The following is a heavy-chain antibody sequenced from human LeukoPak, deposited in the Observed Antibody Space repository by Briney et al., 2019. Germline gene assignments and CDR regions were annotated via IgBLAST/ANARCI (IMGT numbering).Heavy chain of an antibody. D-gene: IGHD3-22*01. Sequence: ASVKVSCQAFGYTFTSYYMHWVRQAPGQGLEWMGIINPSGGSTSYGQKFQGRVTMTRDTSTSTVYIELSSLRSEDTAVYYGARGVTMIVVVRLGDGFDIWGQGTMVTVSS. J-gene: IGHJ3*02. CDR3: ARGVTMIVVVRLGDGFDI. CDR1: GYTFTSYY. CDR2: INPSGGST. V-gene: IGHV1-46*01.